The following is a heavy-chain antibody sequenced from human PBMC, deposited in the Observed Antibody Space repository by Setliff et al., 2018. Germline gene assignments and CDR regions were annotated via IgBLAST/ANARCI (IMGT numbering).Heavy chain of an antibody. CDR3: ARDGVYYAMDV. V-gene: IGHV3-11*04. J-gene: IGHJ6*02. Sequence: PGGSLRLSCAASGFTFSDYYMSWIRQAPGKGLEWISYISVSGSYIDYADSVRGRFTISRDNAKNSVFLQMNSLRADDTAVYYCARDGVYYAMDVWGQGTTVTVSS. CDR1: GFTFSDYY. CDR2: ISVSGSYI.